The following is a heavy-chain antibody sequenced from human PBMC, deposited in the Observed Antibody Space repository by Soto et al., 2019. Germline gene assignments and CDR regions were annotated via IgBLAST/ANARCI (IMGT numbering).Heavy chain of an antibody. CDR1: GFTFSSYS. Sequence: LGGSLRLSCAASGFTFSSYSMNWVRQAPGKGLEWVSYISSSSSTIYYADSVKGRFTISRDNAKNSLYLQMNSLRAEDTAVYYCARDAPLPYDILTGPLNLEVDYWGQGTLVTVSS. J-gene: IGHJ4*02. CDR3: ARDAPLPYDILTGPLNLEVDY. CDR2: ISSSSSTI. V-gene: IGHV3-48*01. D-gene: IGHD3-9*01.